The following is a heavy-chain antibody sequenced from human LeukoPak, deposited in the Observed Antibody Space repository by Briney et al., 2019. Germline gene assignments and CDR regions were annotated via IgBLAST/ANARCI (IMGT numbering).Heavy chain of an antibody. CDR3: ARESLRYFDWLLYGLDY. CDR1: GYTFTGYY. V-gene: IGHV1-2*02. Sequence: ASVKVSCKASGYTFTGYYMHWVRQAPGQGLEWMGWINPNSGGTNYAQKFQGRVTMTRDTSISTAYMELSRLRSDDTAVYYCARESLRYFDWLLYGLDYWGRGTLVTVSS. D-gene: IGHD3-9*01. CDR2: INPNSGGT. J-gene: IGHJ4*02.